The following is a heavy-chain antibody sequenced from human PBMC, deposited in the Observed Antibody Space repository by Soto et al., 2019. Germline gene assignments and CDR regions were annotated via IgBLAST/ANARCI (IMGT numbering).Heavy chain of an antibody. Sequence: QVQLVESGGGVVQPGRSLRLSCAASGFTFSSYGMHWVRQAPGKGLEWVPVIWYDGSNKYYADSVKGRFTISRDNSKNTLYLQMNSLRAEDTAVYYCARDRYYGMDVWGQGTTVTVSS. CDR3: ARDRYYGMDV. CDR2: IWYDGSNK. J-gene: IGHJ6*02. CDR1: GFTFSSYG. V-gene: IGHV3-33*01.